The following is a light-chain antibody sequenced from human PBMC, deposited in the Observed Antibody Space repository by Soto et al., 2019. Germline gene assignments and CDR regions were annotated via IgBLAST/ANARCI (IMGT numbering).Light chain of an antibody. CDR2: AAS. J-gene: IGKJ1*01. CDR3: QQTYSNLWT. CDR1: QTVSRY. V-gene: IGKV1-39*01. Sequence: IQLTQSPSSLSASVGDRVTITCLASQTVSRYLNWYQQKSGTAPKLLIYAASTLHTGVPSRFSGRGSGTDFTLTINNLQREDFADYFCQQTYSNLWTFGQGTKVDIK.